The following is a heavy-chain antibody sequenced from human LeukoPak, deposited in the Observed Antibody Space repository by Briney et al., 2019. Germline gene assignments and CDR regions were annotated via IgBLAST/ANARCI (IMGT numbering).Heavy chain of an antibody. Sequence: GGSLRLSCAASGFTFDDYAMHWVPQAPGKGLEWVSGISWNSGSIGYADSVKGRFTISRDNAKNSLYLQMNSLRAEDTALYYCAREMNSYGPDNWGQGTPVTVSS. CDR3: AREMNSYGPDN. CDR1: GFTFDDYA. D-gene: IGHD5-18*01. V-gene: IGHV3-9*01. CDR2: ISWNSGSI. J-gene: IGHJ4*02.